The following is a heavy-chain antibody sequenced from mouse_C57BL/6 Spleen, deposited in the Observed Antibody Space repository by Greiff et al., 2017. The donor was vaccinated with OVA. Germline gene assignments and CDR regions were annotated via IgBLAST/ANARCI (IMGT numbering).Heavy chain of an antibody. Sequence: QVQLQQPGAELVKPGASVKMSCKASGYTFTSYWITWVKQRPGQGLEWIGDIYPGSGSTNYNEKFKSKATLTVDTSSSTAYMQLSSLTSEDSAVDYCARVPSTVVAQGYYFDYWGQGTTLTVSS. J-gene: IGHJ2*01. CDR3: ARVPSTVVAQGYYFDY. CDR2: IYPGSGST. D-gene: IGHD1-1*01. V-gene: IGHV1-55*01. CDR1: GYTFTSYW.